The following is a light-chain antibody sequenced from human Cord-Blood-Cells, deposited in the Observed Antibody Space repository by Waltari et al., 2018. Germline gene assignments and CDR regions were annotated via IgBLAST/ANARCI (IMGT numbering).Light chain of an antibody. CDR2: DAS. J-gene: IGKJ5*01. Sequence: DIQMTQSPSTLSASVGDRVTITCRASQSISSWLAWYQQKPGKAPKLLIYDASSLESGVPSRFSGSGSGTEFTLTISSLQPDDCATDYCQQYNSYSPITFGQGTRLEIK. CDR3: QQYNSYSPIT. V-gene: IGKV1-5*01. CDR1: QSISSW.